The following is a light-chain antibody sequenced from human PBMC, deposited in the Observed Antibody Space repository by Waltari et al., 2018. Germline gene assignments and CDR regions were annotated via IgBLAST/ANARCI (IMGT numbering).Light chain of an antibody. CDR3: LQLKSFPLT. Sequence: IQLTQSPSSLSASVGDRVTITCRASQGIDNYLALYQQKPGKAPKLLIYAASSLQRGVPSRFSGSNSGTDFTFTISSLQPEDFATYFCLQLKSFPLTFGGGTKVEIQ. CDR1: QGIDNY. J-gene: IGKJ4*01. CDR2: AAS. V-gene: IGKV1-9*01.